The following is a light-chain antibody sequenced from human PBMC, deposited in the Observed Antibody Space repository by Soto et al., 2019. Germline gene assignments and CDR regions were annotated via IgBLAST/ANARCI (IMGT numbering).Light chain of an antibody. J-gene: IGLJ1*01. CDR1: ISNIGAGYD. Sequence: QSVLTQPPSVSGAPGQRVTISCTGSISNIGAGYDVHWYQQLPGTVPKVLIYGNSNRPSGVPDRFSGSKSGTSASLAITGLLAEDEADYYRQSYDISLSGFHVFGTGTKLTVL. CDR2: GNS. CDR3: QSYDISLSGFHV. V-gene: IGLV1-40*01.